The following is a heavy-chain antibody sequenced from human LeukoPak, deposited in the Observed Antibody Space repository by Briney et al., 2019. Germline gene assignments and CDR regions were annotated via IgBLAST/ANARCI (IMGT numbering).Heavy chain of an antibody. CDR1: GYTFGDYG. V-gene: IGHV3-48*01. D-gene: IGHD6-19*01. J-gene: IGHJ4*02. CDR2: ISSSSSTI. CDR3: AREIGSSGWYYFDY. Sequence: GGSLRLSCAASGYTFGDYGMSWVRQAPGKGLEWVSYISSSSSTIYYADSVKGRFTISGDNAKNSLYLQMNSLRAEDTAVYYCAREIGSSGWYYFDYWGQGTLVTVSS.